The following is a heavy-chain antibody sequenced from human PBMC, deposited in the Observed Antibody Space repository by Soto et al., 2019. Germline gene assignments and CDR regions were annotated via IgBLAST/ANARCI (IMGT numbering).Heavy chain of an antibody. CDR1: GDSISTIDYY. CDR2: IYFRGNT. CDR3: AREGGSYDSGGYLIRGAFDI. Sequence: TSETLSLTCSVSGDSISTIDYYWTWIRQHPGKGLEWIGNIYFRGNTYYSPSLESRLAISLDTSKNQFSLKLTSVTAADTAVYYCAREGGSYDSGGYLIRGAFDIWGQGTVVTVSS. V-gene: IGHV4-31*03. J-gene: IGHJ3*02. D-gene: IGHD3-22*01.